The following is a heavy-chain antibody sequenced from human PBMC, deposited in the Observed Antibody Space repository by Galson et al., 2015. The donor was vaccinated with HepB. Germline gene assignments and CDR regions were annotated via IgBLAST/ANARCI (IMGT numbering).Heavy chain of an antibody. D-gene: IGHD3-10*01. CDR2: IVPIFGKI. Sequence: SVKVSCKASGGSFSSFVFTWVRQAPGQGLEWLGTIVPIFGKINYAPKFQGRVTLSADKSTRTAYMELSSLTSEDTAVYYCARDPNYYGSGSYYYWGQGTLVTVSS. V-gene: IGHV1-69*04. J-gene: IGHJ4*02. CDR1: GGSFSSFV. CDR3: ARDPNYYGSGSYYY.